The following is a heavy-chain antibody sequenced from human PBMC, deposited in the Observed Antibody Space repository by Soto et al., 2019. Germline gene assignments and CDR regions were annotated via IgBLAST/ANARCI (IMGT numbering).Heavy chain of an antibody. V-gene: IGHV1-18*01. J-gene: IGHJ1*01. CDR2: ISPYNGHT. CDR1: GYTFTSYG. D-gene: IGHD3-22*01. CDR3: ARAVDYYDSSGYYTHEYFQH. Sequence: QVQLVQSGAEVKKPGASVKVSCRASGYTFTSYGITWVRQAPGQGLEWMGWISPYNGHTNYAQKLQGRVTMTTDTSTSTAYMELRSLRSDDTAVYYCARAVDYYDSSGYYTHEYFQHWGQGTLVTVSS.